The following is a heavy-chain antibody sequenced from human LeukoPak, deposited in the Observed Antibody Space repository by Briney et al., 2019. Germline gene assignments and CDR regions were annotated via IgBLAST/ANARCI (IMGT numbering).Heavy chain of an antibody. V-gene: IGHV3-33*01. J-gene: IGHJ4*02. CDR1: GFTFSSYG. CDR3: ARDRSPHYYDSSLLGY. D-gene: IGHD3-22*01. CDR2: IWYDGSNK. Sequence: PGGSLRLSCAASGFTFSSYGMHWVRQAPGKGLEWVAVIWYDGSNKYYADSVKGRFTISRDNSKNTLYLQMNSLRAEDTAVYYCARDRSPHYYDSSLLGYWGQGTLVTVSS.